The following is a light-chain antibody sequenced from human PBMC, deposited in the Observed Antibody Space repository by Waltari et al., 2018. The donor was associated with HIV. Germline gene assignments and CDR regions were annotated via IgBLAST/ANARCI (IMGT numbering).Light chain of an antibody. Sequence: ELTQPPSASGTPGQRVTISCSGSRSNIGNNDVYWFQQLPGTAPKLLLYRNNQRPSGVPDRFTGSKSGTSVSLAISGLRPEDEADYYCDAWDDSLSGRVFGGGTKLTVL. CDR3: DAWDDSLSGRV. V-gene: IGLV1-47*01. J-gene: IGLJ3*02. CDR2: RNN. CDR1: RSNIGNND.